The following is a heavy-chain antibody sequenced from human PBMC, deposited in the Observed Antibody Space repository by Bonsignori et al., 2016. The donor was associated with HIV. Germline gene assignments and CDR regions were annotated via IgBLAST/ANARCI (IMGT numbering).Heavy chain of an antibody. CDR2: ISNTGGST. CDR1: EFTFSNCA. Sequence: GESLKISCEASEFTFSNCAMSWVRQAPGKGLEWVSSISNTGGSTNYADSVKGRFTISRDNSRNTLFLQMNSLRAEDTAVYYCAKGRGGYYYMDVWGKGTAVTVSS. J-gene: IGHJ6*03. V-gene: IGHV3-23*01. CDR3: AKGRGGYYYMDV. D-gene: IGHD3-16*01.